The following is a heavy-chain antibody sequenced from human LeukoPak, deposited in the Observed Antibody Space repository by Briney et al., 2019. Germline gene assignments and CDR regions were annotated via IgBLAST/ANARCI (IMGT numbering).Heavy chain of an antibody. Sequence: GGSLRLSCAASGFTFSSYWMHWVRQAPGKGLVWVSRINSDGSTTTYADSVKGRFTISRDNARDTLYLQMTSLRAEDTAVYYCARATYYYDSSGYRAIYYFDYWGQGTLVTVSS. CDR3: ARATYYYDSSGYRAIYYFDY. V-gene: IGHV3-74*01. CDR2: INSDGSTT. J-gene: IGHJ4*02. CDR1: GFTFSSYW. D-gene: IGHD3-22*01.